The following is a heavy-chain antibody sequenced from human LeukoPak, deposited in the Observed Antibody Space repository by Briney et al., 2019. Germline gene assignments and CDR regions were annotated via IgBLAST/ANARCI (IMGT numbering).Heavy chain of an antibody. J-gene: IGHJ4*02. CDR1: GFTFRGSA. CDR2: IRSKANSYAT. D-gene: IGHD2-21*02. CDR3: TRHAVRKYCSGDCGSDY. V-gene: IGHV3-73*01. Sequence: GGSLRLSCAASGFTFRGSAMHWVRQASGKGLEWVGRIRSKANSYATAYAASVNGRCTISRDDSKNTAYLKMNSLKTEDTAVYYCTRHAVRKYCSGDCGSDYWGQGTLVTVSS.